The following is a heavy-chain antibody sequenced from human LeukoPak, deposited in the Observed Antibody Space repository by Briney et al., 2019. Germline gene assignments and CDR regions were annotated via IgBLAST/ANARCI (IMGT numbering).Heavy chain of an antibody. D-gene: IGHD3-10*01. CDR3: ASLAEFGDADYFDY. Sequence: SETLSLTCAVYGGSFSGYYWSWIRQPPGKGLEWIGEINHSGSTNYNPSLKSRVTISVDTSKNQFSLKLSSVTASDTAVYYCASLAEFGDADYFDYWGQGTLVTVSS. V-gene: IGHV4-34*01. CDR2: INHSGST. CDR1: GGSFSGYY. J-gene: IGHJ4*02.